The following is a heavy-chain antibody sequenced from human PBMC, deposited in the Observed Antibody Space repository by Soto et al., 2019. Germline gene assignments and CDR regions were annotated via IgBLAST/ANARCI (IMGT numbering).Heavy chain of an antibody. Sequence: GGSLRLSCAASGFTFSSYAMSWVRQAPGKGLEWVSALSGSGGSTYYADSVKGRFTISRDNSKNTLYLQMNSLRAEDTAVYYCAKGARTQHLYSSTFYYYYGMDVWGQGTTVTVSS. D-gene: IGHD6-13*01. J-gene: IGHJ6*02. V-gene: IGHV3-23*01. CDR1: GFTFSSYA. CDR2: LSGSGGST. CDR3: AKGARTQHLYSSTFYYYYGMDV.